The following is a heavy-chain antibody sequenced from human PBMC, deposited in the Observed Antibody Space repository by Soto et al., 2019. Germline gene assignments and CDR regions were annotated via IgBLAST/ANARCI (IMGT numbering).Heavy chain of an antibody. CDR3: ARWTATIFGVDEYYYYYGMDV. D-gene: IGHD3-3*01. J-gene: IGHJ6*02. CDR2: IYPGDSDT. Sequence: GESLKISCQGSGYSFTSYWIGWVRQMPGKGLEWMGIIYPGDSDTRYSPSFQGQVTISADKSISTAYLQWSSLKASDTAMYYCARWTATIFGVDEYYYYYGMDVWGQGTTVTVSS. CDR1: GYSFTSYW. V-gene: IGHV5-51*01.